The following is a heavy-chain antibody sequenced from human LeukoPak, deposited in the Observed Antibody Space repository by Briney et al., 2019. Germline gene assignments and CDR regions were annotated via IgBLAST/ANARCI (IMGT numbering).Heavy chain of an antibody. V-gene: IGHV1-2*02. D-gene: IGHD3-3*02. CDR2: IHPPSGSA. J-gene: IGHJ4*02. CDR1: GYTFTGYY. CDR3: ARAGLVNGNTWPHFQY. Sequence: ASVKVSCKASGYTFTGYYIHWMRQAPGQGLEWVGWIHPPSGSAKYAPKFQGRVTLTTDPAISTAYLDLTRLASADTAVYYCARAGLVNGNTWPHFQYWGLGTLITVSS.